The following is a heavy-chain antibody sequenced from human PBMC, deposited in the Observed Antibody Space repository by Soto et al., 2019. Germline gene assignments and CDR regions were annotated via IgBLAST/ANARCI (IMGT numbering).Heavy chain of an antibody. J-gene: IGHJ4*02. CDR1: GGTFSSYA. CDR2: IIPIFGTA. D-gene: IGHD3-22*01. V-gene: IGHV1-69*06. CDR3: ARVPYYYDSSGYYFDY. Sequence: QVQLVQSGAEVKKPGSSVKVSCKASGGTFSSYAISWVRQAPGQGLEWMVGIIPIFGTANYAQKFQGRVTITADKSTSTAYMELSSLRSEYTAVYYCARVPYYYDSSGYYFDYWGQGTLVTVSS.